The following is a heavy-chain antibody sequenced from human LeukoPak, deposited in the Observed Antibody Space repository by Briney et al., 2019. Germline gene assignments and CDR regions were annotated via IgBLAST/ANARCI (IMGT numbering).Heavy chain of an antibody. CDR1: GFTFSSYA. Sequence: GGSLRLSCAASGFTFSSYAMGWVRQAPGKGLEWVSAISGSGGSTYYADSVKGRFTISRDNAKNSLYLQMNSLRAEDTAVYYCARADSSGYYHPINWGQGTLVTVSS. D-gene: IGHD3-22*01. V-gene: IGHV3-23*01. CDR2: ISGSGGST. J-gene: IGHJ4*02. CDR3: ARADSSGYYHPIN.